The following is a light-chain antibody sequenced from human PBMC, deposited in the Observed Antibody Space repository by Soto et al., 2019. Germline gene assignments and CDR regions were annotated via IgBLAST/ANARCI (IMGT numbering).Light chain of an antibody. V-gene: IGKV1-39*01. CDR3: QQSSRMPP. Sequence: DIQLTQSPSSLSASVGDGVTITCRSSQTINTYLNWYQQRPGEPPKLLIYHASSLKSGVPSRFSGSASGTAFTLTISSLQPEDFGTYYCQQSSRMPPFGGGTKLDIK. J-gene: IGKJ4*01. CDR2: HAS. CDR1: QTINTY.